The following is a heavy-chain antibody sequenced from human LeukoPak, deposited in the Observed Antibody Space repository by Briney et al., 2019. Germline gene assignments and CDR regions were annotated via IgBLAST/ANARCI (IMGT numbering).Heavy chain of an antibody. J-gene: IGHJ4*02. D-gene: IGHD3-16*02. Sequence: GASVKVSCKASGYTFTSDGISWVRQAPGQGLEWMGWISAYNGNTNYAQKLQGRVTMTTDTSTSTAYMGLRSLRSDDTAVYYCARGGLMITFGGIIEFDYWGQGTLVTVSS. CDR3: ARGGLMITFGGIIEFDY. CDR2: ISAYNGNT. V-gene: IGHV1-18*04. CDR1: GYTFTSDG.